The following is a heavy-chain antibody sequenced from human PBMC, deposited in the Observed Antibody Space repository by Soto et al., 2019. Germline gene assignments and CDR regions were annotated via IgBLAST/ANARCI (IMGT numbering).Heavy chain of an antibody. CDR2: ISGSGGST. D-gene: IGHD3-22*01. Sequence: GCLRLYCAASGFTFSSYSMSWVRQAPGKGLEWVSAISGSGGSTYYADSVKGRFTISRDNSKNTLYLQMNSLRAEDTAVYYCAKVTADSSGYYYGMDFWGQGTTVTVSS. V-gene: IGHV3-23*01. J-gene: IGHJ6*02. CDR3: AKVTADSSGYYYGMDF. CDR1: GFTFSSYS.